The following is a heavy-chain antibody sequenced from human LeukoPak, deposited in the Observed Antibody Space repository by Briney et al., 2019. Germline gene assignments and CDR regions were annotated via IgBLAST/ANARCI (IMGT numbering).Heavy chain of an antibody. Sequence: PSETLSLTCAVYGGSFSGYYWSWIRQPPGKGLEWIGEINHSGSTNYNPSLKSRVTISVDTSKNQFSLKLSSVTAADTAVYYCARGGKPDPFDYWGQGTLVTVS. J-gene: IGHJ4*02. V-gene: IGHV4-34*01. CDR1: GGSFSGYY. CDR2: INHSGST. CDR3: ARGGKPDPFDY.